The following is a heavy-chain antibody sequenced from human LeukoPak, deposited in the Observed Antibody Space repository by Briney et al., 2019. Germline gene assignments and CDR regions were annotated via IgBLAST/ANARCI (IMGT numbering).Heavy chain of an antibody. CDR3: AREKLPQWELLGRVWFDP. D-gene: IGHD1-26*01. CDR2: IYTSGST. CDR1: GGSISSYY. Sequence: SETLSLTCTVSGGSISSYYWSWIRQPAGKGLEWIGRIYTSGSTNYNPSLKSRVTMSVDTSKNQFSLKLSSVTAADTAVYYCAREKLPQWELLGRVWFDPWGQGTLVTVSS. V-gene: IGHV4-4*07. J-gene: IGHJ5*02.